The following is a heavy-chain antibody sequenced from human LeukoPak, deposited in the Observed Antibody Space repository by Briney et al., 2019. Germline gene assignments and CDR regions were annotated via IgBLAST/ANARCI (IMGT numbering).Heavy chain of an antibody. CDR3: AKLPYYYDSSGYYYGRDY. D-gene: IGHD3-22*01. V-gene: IGHV1-2*02. Sequence: ASVKVSCKASGYTFTGYYMHWVRQAPGQGLEWMGWINPNSGGTNYAQKFQGRVTMTRDTSISTAYMELSRLRSDDTAVYYCAKLPYYYDSSGYYYGRDYWGQGTLVTVSS. CDR1: GYTFTGYY. J-gene: IGHJ4*02. CDR2: INPNSGGT.